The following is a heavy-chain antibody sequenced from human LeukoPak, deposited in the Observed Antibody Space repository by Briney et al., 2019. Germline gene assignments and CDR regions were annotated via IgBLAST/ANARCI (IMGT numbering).Heavy chain of an antibody. CDR1: GFTFSSYW. D-gene: IGHD3-22*01. V-gene: IGHV3-7*01. CDR3: ARGRRETMIVVAGSHNY. CDR2: IKQDGSEK. Sequence: PGGSLRLSCAASGFTFSSYWMSWVRQAPGKGLEWVANIKQDGSEKYYVDSVKGRFTISRDNPKKSLYLQMNSLRAEDTAVYYCARGRRETMIVVAGSHNYWGQGTLVTVSS. J-gene: IGHJ4*02.